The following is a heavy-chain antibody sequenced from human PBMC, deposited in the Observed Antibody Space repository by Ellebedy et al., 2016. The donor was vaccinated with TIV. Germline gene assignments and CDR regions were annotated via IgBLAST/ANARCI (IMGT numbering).Heavy chain of an antibody. CDR1: GYNFANYW. CDR3: ARSRQGYNTGADL. J-gene: IGHJ5*02. CDR2: NSPGDSET. Sequence: GESLKISCQTSGYNFANYWIGWVRQMPRKGLEWMGINSPGDSETSYSPSVQGQVTLSADKSLGTAYLQWSSLKASDTAIYFCARSRQGYNTGADLWGQGTLVTVSS. V-gene: IGHV5-51*01. D-gene: IGHD5-24*01.